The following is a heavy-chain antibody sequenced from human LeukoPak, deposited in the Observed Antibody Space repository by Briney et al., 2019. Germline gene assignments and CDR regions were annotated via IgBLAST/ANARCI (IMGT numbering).Heavy chain of an antibody. V-gene: IGHV4-39*01. CDR1: GGSIRTSTYY. J-gene: IGHJ4*02. CDR2: IYYTGST. D-gene: IGHD3-22*01. Sequence: SETRSLTCTVSGGSIRTSTYYWGWIRQPPEKGLEWIGSIYYTGSTYDHPSLKSRVTISVDTSKNQVSLKLSSVTAADTAVYYCARLLYDSRGYYYFDYWGQGTLVTVSS. CDR3: ARLLYDSRGYYYFDY.